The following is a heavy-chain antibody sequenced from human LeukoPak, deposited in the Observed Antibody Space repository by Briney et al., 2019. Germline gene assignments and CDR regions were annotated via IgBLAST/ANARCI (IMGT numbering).Heavy chain of an antibody. Sequence: SETLSLTCTVSGGSISSYYWSWIRQPPGKGLEWIGYIYYSGSTNYNPSLKSRVTISVDTSKNQFSLKLSSVTAADTAVYYCARVGSTGLLWFGDQTGEMDVWGKGTTVTISS. V-gene: IGHV4-59*01. D-gene: IGHD3-10*01. CDR1: GGSISSYY. CDR2: IYYSGST. CDR3: ARVGSTGLLWFGDQTGEMDV. J-gene: IGHJ6*04.